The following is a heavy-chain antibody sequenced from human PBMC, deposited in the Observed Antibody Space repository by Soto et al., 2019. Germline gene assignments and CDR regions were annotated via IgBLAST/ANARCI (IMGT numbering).Heavy chain of an antibody. V-gene: IGHV1-58*01. CDR3: AALPQLLHSNYYYGMDV. D-gene: IGHD2-2*01. J-gene: IGHJ6*02. CDR1: GFTFTSSA. CDR2: IVVGSGNT. Sequence: SVKVSFNASGFTFTSSAVQWVRQARGQRLEWIGWIVVGSGNTNYAQKFQERVTITRDMSTSTAYMELSSLRSEDTAVYYCAALPQLLHSNYYYGMDVWGQGTTVNVSS.